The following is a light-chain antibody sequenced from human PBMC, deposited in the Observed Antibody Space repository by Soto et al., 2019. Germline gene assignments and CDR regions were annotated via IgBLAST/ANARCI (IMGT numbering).Light chain of an antibody. Sequence: DIHLTQSPSFLSASVGDRVTITCRASQGISSYLAWVQQKPGRAPNLRIEGASTLQRGGPSRFSGSGSGTDVTLTSSNLQPEDFATYYCQQLKAYPLTFGQGTRLEIK. J-gene: IGKJ5*01. V-gene: IGKV1-9*01. CDR2: GAS. CDR1: QGISSY. CDR3: QQLKAYPLT.